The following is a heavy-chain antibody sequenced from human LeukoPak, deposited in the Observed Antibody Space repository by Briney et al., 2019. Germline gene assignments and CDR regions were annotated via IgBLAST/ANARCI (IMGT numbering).Heavy chain of an antibody. CDR3: ARAPSRYCSGASCYGNA. J-gene: IGHJ4*02. D-gene: IGHD2-15*01. CDR1: GFTFSSYS. CDR2: ISSSSSYI. Sequence: PGGSLRLSCAASGFTFSSYSMNWVRQAPGKGLEWVSSISSSSSYIYYADSVKGRFTISRDNAKNSLYLQMNSLRAEDTAVYYCARAPSRYCSGASCYGNAWGQGTLVTVSS. V-gene: IGHV3-21*01.